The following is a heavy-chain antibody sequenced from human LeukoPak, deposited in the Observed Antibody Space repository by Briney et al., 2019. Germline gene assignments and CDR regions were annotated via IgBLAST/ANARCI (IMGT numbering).Heavy chain of an antibody. CDR2: IVVGSGNT. J-gene: IGHJ4*02. Sequence: ASVKVSCKASGFTFTSSAVQWVRQARGQRLEWIGWIVVGSGNTNYAQKFQERVTITRDMSTSTAYMELSSLRSEDTAVYYCAAEKKSGYGDYPAPASPWGQGTLVTVSS. V-gene: IGHV1-58*01. D-gene: IGHD4-17*01. CDR3: AAEKKSGYGDYPAPASP. CDR1: GFTFTSSA.